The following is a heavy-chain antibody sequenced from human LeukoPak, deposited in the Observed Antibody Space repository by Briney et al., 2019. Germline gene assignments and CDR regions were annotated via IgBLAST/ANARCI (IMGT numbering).Heavy chain of an antibody. CDR3: ASYPRYSSSPPFDY. D-gene: IGHD6-6*01. J-gene: IGHJ4*02. CDR1: GYTFTGYY. V-gene: IGHV1-2*02. Sequence: ASVKVSCKASGYTFTGYYMHWVRQAPGQEFEWMGWINPNTGGTNYAQNFQGRVTMTRDTSISTAYMELSGLRSDDTAVYYCASYPRYSSSPPFDYWGQGTLVTVSS. CDR2: INPNTGGT.